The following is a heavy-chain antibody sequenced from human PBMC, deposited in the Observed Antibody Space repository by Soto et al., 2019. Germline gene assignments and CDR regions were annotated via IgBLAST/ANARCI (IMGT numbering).Heavy chain of an antibody. CDR1: GFTFSSYG. CDR3: AKDLRRRVVTAPMDY. CDR2: ISYDGSNK. Sequence: QVQLVESGGGVVQPGRSLRLSCAASGFTFSSYGMHWVRQAPGKGLEWVAIISYDGSNKYYADSVKGRFTISRDNSKNTLYLQMNSLRAEDTAVYYCAKDLRRRVVTAPMDYWGQGTVVTVSS. D-gene: IGHD2-21*02. J-gene: IGHJ4*02. V-gene: IGHV3-30*18.